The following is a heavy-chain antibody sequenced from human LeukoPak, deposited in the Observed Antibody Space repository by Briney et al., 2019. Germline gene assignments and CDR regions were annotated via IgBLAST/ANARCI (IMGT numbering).Heavy chain of an antibody. D-gene: IGHD5-18*01. CDR3: ARGYSYDPFDY. V-gene: IGHV4-59*01. Sequence: SETLSLTCTVSGGSISSYYWSWIRQPPGKGLEWIGYIYYSGSTNYNPSLKSRVTISVDTSKNQFSLKLRSVTAADTAVYFCARGYSYDPFDYWGLGTLVTVSS. CDR2: IYYSGST. CDR1: GGSISSYY. J-gene: IGHJ4*02.